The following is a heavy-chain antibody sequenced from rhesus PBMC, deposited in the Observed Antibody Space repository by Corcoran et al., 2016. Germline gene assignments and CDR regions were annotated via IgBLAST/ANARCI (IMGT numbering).Heavy chain of an antibody. D-gene: IGHD1-44*01. V-gene: IGHV3S5*01. CDR2: ISNGGGST. CDR3: AKGGSGNYIGAFDF. CDR1: GFTFSSYG. Sequence: EVQLVESGGGLVQPGGSLRLSCAASGFTFSSYGMSWVCPAPGTGLEGVSYISNGGGSTYSADSVKGRFTISSDNSKNTLSLQMNSLRAEDTAVYYCAKGGSGNYIGAFDFWGQGLRVTVSS. J-gene: IGHJ3*01.